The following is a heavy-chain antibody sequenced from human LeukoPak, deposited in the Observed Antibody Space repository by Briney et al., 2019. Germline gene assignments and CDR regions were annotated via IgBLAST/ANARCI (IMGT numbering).Heavy chain of an antibody. D-gene: IGHD5-24*01. CDR3: ARGNGYSGWFDP. J-gene: IGHJ5*02. CDR2: IYYSGST. V-gene: IGHV4-59*01. Sequence: SETLSLTCTVSGGSISSYYWSWIRQPPGKGLEWIGYIYYSGSTNYNPSLKSRVTISVDTSKNQFSLKLSSVTAADTAVYYCARGNGYSGWFDPWGQGTLVTVSS. CDR1: GGSISSYY.